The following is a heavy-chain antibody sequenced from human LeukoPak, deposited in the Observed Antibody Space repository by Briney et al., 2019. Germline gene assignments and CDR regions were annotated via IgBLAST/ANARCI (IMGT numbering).Heavy chain of an antibody. V-gene: IGHV4-39*07. D-gene: IGHD2-15*01. CDR3: ARVVGSNYMDV. CDR2: IYYSGST. CDR1: GGSISSSSYY. Sequence: SETLSLTCTVSGGSISSSSYYWGWIRQPPGKGLEWIGSIYYSGSTYYNPSLKSRVTISVDTSKNQFSLKLSSVTAADTAVYYCARVVGSNYMDVWGKGTTVTVSS. J-gene: IGHJ6*03.